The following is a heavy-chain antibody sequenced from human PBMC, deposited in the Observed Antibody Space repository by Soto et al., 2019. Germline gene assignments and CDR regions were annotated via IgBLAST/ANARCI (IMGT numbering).Heavy chain of an antibody. CDR1: GFSLSASGVG. D-gene: IGHD2-15*01. CDR3: AHDPPGSGYFDF. J-gene: IGHJ4*01. Sequence: QITLKESGPTLVKPTQTLTLTCTFSGFSLSASGVGVGWIRQPPGKALEWLALIYWDDDKRYSPSLSGMLAIPKDTPKNKVTLTMTNIDPVDTAKYYCAHDPPGSGYFDFKRHGTLVTVSS. CDR2: IYWDDDK. V-gene: IGHV2-5*02.